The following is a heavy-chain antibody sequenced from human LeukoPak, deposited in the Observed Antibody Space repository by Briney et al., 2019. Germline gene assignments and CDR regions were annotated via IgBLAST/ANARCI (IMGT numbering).Heavy chain of an antibody. CDR3: ARYGPRRGDAFDI. CDR2: IYYSGST. J-gene: IGHJ3*02. V-gene: IGHV4-59*01. Sequence: SETLSLTCTVSGGSISSYYWSWIRQPPGKGLEWIGYIYYSGSTNYNPSLKSRVTISVDTSKNQFSLKLSSVTAADTAVYYCARYGPRRGDAFDIWGQGTMVTVSS. CDR1: GGSISSYY. D-gene: IGHD3-10*01.